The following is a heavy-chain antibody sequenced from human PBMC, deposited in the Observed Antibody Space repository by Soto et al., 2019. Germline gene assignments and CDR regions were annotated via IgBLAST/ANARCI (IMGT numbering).Heavy chain of an antibody. CDR1: GYTFTSYG. CDR2: ISAYNGNT. V-gene: IGHV1-18*03. CDR3: TRDRGTTDSWYYYYGMDD. J-gene: IGHJ6*02. Sequence: ASVKVSYKASGYTFTSYGISLERKAPGQELERMGWISAYNGNTNYAQKLQGRVTMTTDTSTSTAYIEGRSLRSDDMAVYYSTRDRGTTDSWYYYYGMDDWGQGTTVTVSS. D-gene: IGHD6-13*01.